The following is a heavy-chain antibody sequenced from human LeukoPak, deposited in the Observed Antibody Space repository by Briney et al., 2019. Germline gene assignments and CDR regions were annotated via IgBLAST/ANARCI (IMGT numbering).Heavy chain of an antibody. V-gene: IGHV4-34*01. Sequence: SETLSLTCAVYGESFSGHYWTWIRQPPGKGLEWIGYINHSGSTTYNPSLKSRVTISVDTSKNQFSLKLDSVTAADTAVYYCARYADRLFHFDSWGQGTLVTLSS. CDR3: ARYADRLFHFDS. CDR2: INHSGST. J-gene: IGHJ4*02. CDR1: GESFSGHY. D-gene: IGHD2-2*01.